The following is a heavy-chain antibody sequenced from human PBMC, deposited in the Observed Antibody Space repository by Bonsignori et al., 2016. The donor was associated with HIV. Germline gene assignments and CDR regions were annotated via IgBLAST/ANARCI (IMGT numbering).Heavy chain of an antibody. CDR3: ARTGTTGGLDY. D-gene: IGHD1-7*01. V-gene: IGHV3-21*01. CDR2: ISSSSSYI. Sequence: WIRQPPGKGLEWVSSISSSSSYIYYADSVKGRFTISRDNAKNSLYLQMNSLRAEDTAVYYCARTGTTGGLDYWGQGTLVTVSS. J-gene: IGHJ4*02.